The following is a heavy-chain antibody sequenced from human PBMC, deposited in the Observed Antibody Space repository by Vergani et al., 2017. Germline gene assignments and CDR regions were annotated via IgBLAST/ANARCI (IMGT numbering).Heavy chain of an antibody. J-gene: IGHJ6*03. V-gene: IGHV4-30-2*01. CDR2: VYYSGTT. CDR3: ARCQTVYSRDWSTYFFYMDV. Sequence: QLQLQESDSRLVNPSQTLSLTCTLSGDAISRDTYSWNWVRQPPGKPLEWIGSVYYSGTTYYNPSLGGRVTMSIDKSKNHFSLTLTSVTAADSAFYFCARCQTVYSRDWSTYFFYMDVWGKGTTVTVSS. CDR1: GDAISRDTYS. D-gene: IGHD3/OR15-3a*01.